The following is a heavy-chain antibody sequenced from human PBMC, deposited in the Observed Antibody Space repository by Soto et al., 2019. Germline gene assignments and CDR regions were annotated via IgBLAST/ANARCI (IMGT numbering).Heavy chain of an antibody. V-gene: IGHV3-15*01. CDR3: TTDPGDYEDF. D-gene: IGHD4-17*01. CDR2: IKSRTDGGAA. CDR1: GFTFITAW. J-gene: IGHJ4*02. Sequence: VQLVESGGGFVKPGGSLRLSCEGSGFTFITAWMSWVRQAPGKGLEWVGRIKSRTDGGAADYAAPVRGRFAISRDDSKNTLYLQMNSLKIEDSALYYCTTDPGDYEDFWGQGTLVTVSS.